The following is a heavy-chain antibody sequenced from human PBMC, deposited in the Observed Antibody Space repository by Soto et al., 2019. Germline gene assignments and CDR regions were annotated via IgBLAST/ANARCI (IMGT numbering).Heavy chain of an antibody. J-gene: IGHJ4*02. V-gene: IGHV4-39*01. CDR3: ARRPREYSGYDSREDPEIDY. CDR1: GGSISSSSYY. D-gene: IGHD5-12*01. Sequence: SETLSLTCTVSGGSISSSSYYWGWIRQPPGKGLEWIGSIYYSGSTYYNPSLKSRVTISVDTSKNQFSLKLSSVTAADTAVYYCARRPREYSGYDSREDPEIDYWGQGTLVTVSS. CDR2: IYYSGST.